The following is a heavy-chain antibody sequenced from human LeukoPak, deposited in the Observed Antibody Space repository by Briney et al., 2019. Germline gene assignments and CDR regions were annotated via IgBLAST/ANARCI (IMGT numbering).Heavy chain of an antibody. J-gene: IGHJ4*02. D-gene: IGHD1-26*01. V-gene: IGHV3-23*01. CDR3: AKEAGIVVSPPFDY. CDR1: GFTFSSYA. Sequence: GGPLRLSCAASGFTFSSYAMSWVRQAPGKGLEWVSSISTSGGSTYYADSVKGRFTISRDDSKNPLYLQMNSLRAEDTAVYYCAKEAGIVVSPPFDYWGQGTLVTVSS. CDR2: ISTSGGST.